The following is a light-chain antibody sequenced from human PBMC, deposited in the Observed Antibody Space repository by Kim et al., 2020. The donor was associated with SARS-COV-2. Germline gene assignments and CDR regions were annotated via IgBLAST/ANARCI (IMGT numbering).Light chain of an antibody. Sequence: PTATLTCTGNNNNVGNEGAAWLQQHQGHPPKLLSYRSNNRPSGISERFSASRSGNTASLTITGLQPEDEADYICSAWDSSLDVWLFGGGTQLTVL. CDR2: RSN. J-gene: IGLJ3*02. CDR1: NNNVGNEG. CDR3: SAWDSSLDVWL. V-gene: IGLV10-54*04.